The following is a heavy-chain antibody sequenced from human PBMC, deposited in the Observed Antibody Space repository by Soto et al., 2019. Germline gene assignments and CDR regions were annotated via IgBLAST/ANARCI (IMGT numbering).Heavy chain of an antibody. J-gene: IGHJ4*02. CDR3: ARVGCSGGSCYSFFDY. D-gene: IGHD2-15*01. CDR2: IYYSGST. V-gene: IGHV4-59*01. Sequence: PSETLSLTCTVSGGSISSYYWSWIRQPPGKGPEWIGYIYYSGSTNYNPSLKSRVTISVDTSKNQFSLKLSSVTAADTAVYYCARVGCSGGSCYSFFDYWGQGTLVTVS. CDR1: GGSISSYY.